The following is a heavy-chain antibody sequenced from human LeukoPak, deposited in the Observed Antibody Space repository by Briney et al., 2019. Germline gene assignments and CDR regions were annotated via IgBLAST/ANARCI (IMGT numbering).Heavy chain of an antibody. CDR2: IYYSGTT. CDR3: VRNTYYYDSSGSFDY. D-gene: IGHD3-22*01. J-gene: IGHJ4*02. V-gene: IGHV4-59*08. Sequence: KPSETLSLTCTVSGGSISSYYWSWIRQSPGKGLEWIGYIYYSGTTKYNPSLKSRVTISVDRSKNQFSLTLSSVTAADTAVYYCVRNTYYYDSSGSFDYWGQGTLVTVSS. CDR1: GGSISSYY.